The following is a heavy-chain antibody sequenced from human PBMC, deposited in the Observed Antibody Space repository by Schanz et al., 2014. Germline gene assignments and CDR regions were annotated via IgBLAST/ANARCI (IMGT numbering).Heavy chain of an antibody. CDR1: GGFISSINW. V-gene: IGHV4-4*02. Sequence: QVQLQESGPGLVKPSGTLSLTCAVSGGFISSINWWSWVRQSPGTGLEWIGEINNSGSTNYNPSLKSRVTMSLDTSKNQFSLKLTSVTAVDTAVYYCAGMATVTYFDFWGQGALVTVSS. CDR3: AGMATVTYFDF. J-gene: IGHJ4*02. CDR2: INNSGST. D-gene: IGHD4-17*01.